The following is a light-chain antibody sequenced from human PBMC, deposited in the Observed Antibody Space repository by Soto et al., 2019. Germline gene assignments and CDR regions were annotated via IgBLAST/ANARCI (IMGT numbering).Light chain of an antibody. J-gene: IGKJ1*01. CDR3: QEYGSSRT. Sequence: EIVLTQSPGTLSLSPGERTTLSCRASQSVSTNYLAWYQQRPGQAPRLLIYGASSSATGVPDRFSGSGSGTDFTLTISRVEPEDFAVYYCQEYGSSRTFGQGTKVEIK. CDR2: GAS. V-gene: IGKV3-20*01. CDR1: QSVSTNY.